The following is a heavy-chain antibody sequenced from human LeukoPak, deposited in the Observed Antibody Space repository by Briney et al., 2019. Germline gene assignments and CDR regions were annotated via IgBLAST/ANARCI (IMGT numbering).Heavy chain of an antibody. CDR3: VRDNPRQQGFAY. Sequence: PGGSLRLSCTASGFTFSNFWMGWVRQAPGKGLEWVANIKQDETEKFYLGSVKGRFTISRDNAKNSLYLQMNSLRVEDTALYYCVRDNPRQQGFAYWGQGTLVTVSS. J-gene: IGHJ4*02. CDR2: IKQDETEK. CDR1: GFTFSNFW. D-gene: IGHD6-13*01. V-gene: IGHV3-7*03.